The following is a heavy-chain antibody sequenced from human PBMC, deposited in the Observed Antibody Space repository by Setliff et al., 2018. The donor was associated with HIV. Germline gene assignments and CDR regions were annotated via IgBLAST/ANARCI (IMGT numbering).Heavy chain of an antibody. Sequence: SVKVSCKASGGTFSSYAISWVRQAPGQGLEWMGGIIPIFGTANYAQKFQGRVTSTADESTSTAYLELSSLRSEDTAVYYCARALTYYYDSSGYSTSGSYYYYYMDVWGKGTTVTVSS. J-gene: IGHJ6*03. V-gene: IGHV1-69*13. CDR1: GGTFSSYA. CDR3: ARALTYYYDSSGYSTSGSYYYYYMDV. D-gene: IGHD3-22*01. CDR2: IIPIFGTA.